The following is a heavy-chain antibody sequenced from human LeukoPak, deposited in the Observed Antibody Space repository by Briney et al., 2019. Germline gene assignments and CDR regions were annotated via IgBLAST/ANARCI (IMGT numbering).Heavy chain of an antibody. CDR2: NNPNSGGT. D-gene: IGHD6-6*01. CDR3: ARAHSTIAARRLDY. V-gene: IGHV1-2*02. J-gene: IGHJ4*02. CDR1: GYTFTDYY. Sequence: ASVTVSCKASGYTFTDYYIHWVRQAPGQGLEWMGWNNPNSGGTIYAQMFEGRVTMTRDTSISTAYMELRRLTSDDTAVYYCARAHSTIAARRLDYWGQGTLVTVSS.